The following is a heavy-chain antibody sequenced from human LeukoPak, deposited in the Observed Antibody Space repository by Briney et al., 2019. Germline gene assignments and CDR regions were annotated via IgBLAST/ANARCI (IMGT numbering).Heavy chain of an antibody. CDR2: INHSGST. CDR1: GGSFSGYY. D-gene: IGHD3-16*02. V-gene: IGHV4-34*01. J-gene: IGHJ5*02. CDR3: ARDLGMITFGGVIVT. Sequence: SETLSLTCAVYGGSFSGYYWSWIRQPPGKGLEWIGEINHSGSTNYNPSLKSRVTISVDTSKNQFSLKLSSVTAADTAVYYCARDLGMITFGGVIVTWGQGTLVTVSS.